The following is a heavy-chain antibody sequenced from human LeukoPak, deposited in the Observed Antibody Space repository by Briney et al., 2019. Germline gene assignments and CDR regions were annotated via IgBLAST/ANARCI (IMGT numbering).Heavy chain of an antibody. CDR3: AKAGRYYDSSGYYYFDY. D-gene: IGHD3-22*01. CDR1: GFTFSSYA. Sequence: GGSLRLSCAASGFTFSSYAMSWVRQAPGKGLEWVSSISGSGGSTYYADSVKGRFTISRDNSKNTLYLQMNSLRAEDTAVYYCAKAGRYYDSSGYYYFDYWGQGTPVTVSS. J-gene: IGHJ4*02. CDR2: ISGSGGST. V-gene: IGHV3-23*01.